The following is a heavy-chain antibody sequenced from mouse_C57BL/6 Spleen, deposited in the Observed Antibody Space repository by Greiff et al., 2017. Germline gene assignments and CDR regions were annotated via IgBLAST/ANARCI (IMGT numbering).Heavy chain of an antibody. Sequence: EVQLQQSGAELVKPGASVKLSCTASGFNIKDYYMHWVKQRTEQGLEWIGRIDPEDGETKYAPKFPGKATITADTSSNTAYLQLSSLTSEDTAVYYCARGDGYYSYWGQGTLVTVSA. CDR1: GFNIKDYY. J-gene: IGHJ3*01. CDR2: IDPEDGET. CDR3: ARGDGYYSY. D-gene: IGHD2-3*01. V-gene: IGHV14-2*01.